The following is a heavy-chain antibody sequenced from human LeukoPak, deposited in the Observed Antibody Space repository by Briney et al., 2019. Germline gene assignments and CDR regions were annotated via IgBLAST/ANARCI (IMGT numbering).Heavy chain of an antibody. CDR1: GGSISSSNYY. CDR2: IYYSGNT. D-gene: IGHD3-3*01. CDR3: ARHAYYDFVTGLFDP. Sequence: PSETLSLTCTVSGGSISSSNYYWGWIRQPPGKGLEWNGSIYYSGNTYYNSSLKSRVTISVDTSKNHFSLNLNSVTAADTAVYYCARHAYYDFVTGLFDPWGQGTLVTVSS. V-gene: IGHV4-39*01. J-gene: IGHJ5*02.